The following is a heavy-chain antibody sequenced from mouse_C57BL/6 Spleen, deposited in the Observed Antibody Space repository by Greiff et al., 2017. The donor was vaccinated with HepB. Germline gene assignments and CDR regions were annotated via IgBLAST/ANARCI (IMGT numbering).Heavy chain of an antibody. D-gene: IGHD2-4*01. Sequence: EVQLQQSGPELVKPGASVKIPCKAPGYTFTDYYMNWVKQSHGKSLEWIGDINPNNGGTSYNQKFKGKATLTVDKSSSTAYMELRSLTSEDSAVYYCATVYDYVGYDVWGTGTTVTVSS. CDR2: INPNNGGT. V-gene: IGHV1-26*01. J-gene: IGHJ1*03. CDR3: ATVYDYVGYDV. CDR1: GYTFTDYY.